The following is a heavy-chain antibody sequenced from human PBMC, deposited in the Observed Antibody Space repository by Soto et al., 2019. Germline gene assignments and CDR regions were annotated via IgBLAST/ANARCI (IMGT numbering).Heavy chain of an antibody. Sequence: PSETLSPTCTVSGGSISSSSYYWGWIRQPPGKGLEWIGSIYYSGSTYYNPSLKSRVTISVDTSKNQFSLKLSSVTAADTAVYYCARQPLGATIRWGQGTLVTVSS. CDR3: ARQPLGATIR. CDR1: GGSISSSSYY. J-gene: IGHJ4*02. CDR2: IYYSGST. D-gene: IGHD1-26*01. V-gene: IGHV4-39*01.